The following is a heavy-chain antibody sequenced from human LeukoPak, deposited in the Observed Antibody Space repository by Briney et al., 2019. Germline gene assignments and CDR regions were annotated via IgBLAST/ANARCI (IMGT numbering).Heavy chain of an antibody. CDR3: ARGYSSLDP. Sequence: GGSLRLSCVASGFTFSTYAMNWVRQAPGKGLEWVSGISAGGGSTNYADSVKGRFTISRDDSKNTLYLQLTSLRAEDTAVYYCARGYSSLDPWGQGTLVTVSS. V-gene: IGHV3-23*01. CDR2: ISAGGGST. CDR1: GFTFSTYA. D-gene: IGHD6-19*01. J-gene: IGHJ5*02.